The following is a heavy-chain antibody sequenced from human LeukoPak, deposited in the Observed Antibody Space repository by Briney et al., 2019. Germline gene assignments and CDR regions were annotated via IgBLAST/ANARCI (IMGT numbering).Heavy chain of an antibody. D-gene: IGHD2-2*01. Sequence: GGSLRLSCAASGFTFDDYGMSWVRQAPGKGLEWVSGISWNSGSIGYADSMKGRFTISRDNAKNSLYLQMNSLRAEDMALYYCAKDIACSSTSCYAGFDYWGQGTLVTVSS. CDR1: GFTFDDYG. J-gene: IGHJ4*02. V-gene: IGHV3-9*03. CDR3: AKDIACSSTSCYAGFDY. CDR2: ISWNSGSI.